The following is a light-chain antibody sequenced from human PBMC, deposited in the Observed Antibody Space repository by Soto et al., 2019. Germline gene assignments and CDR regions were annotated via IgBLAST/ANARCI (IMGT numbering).Light chain of an antibody. Sequence: DIQLTQSPSSLSASIGDLVTITFRASQGIRSDLGFFQHKTGKAPRRLIYGASSLQSGVPSRFSGSGSGTEFTLTINSLQPEDFAVYYCLQYNDYPRTFGQGTKVDIK. CDR2: GAS. V-gene: IGKV1-17*01. CDR3: LQYNDYPRT. CDR1: QGIRSD. J-gene: IGKJ1*01.